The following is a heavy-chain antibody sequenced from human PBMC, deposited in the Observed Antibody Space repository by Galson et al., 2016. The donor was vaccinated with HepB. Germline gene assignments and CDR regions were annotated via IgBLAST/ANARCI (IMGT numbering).Heavy chain of an antibody. CDR1: GYTFSTYA. D-gene: IGHD6-13*01. J-gene: IGHJ6*02. CDR3: ARGAAAGMGYYYYYGMDV. CDR2: IIPIFGTA. V-gene: IGHV1-69*13. Sequence: SVKVSCKASGYTFSTYAIHWVRQAPGQSLEWMGGIIPIFGTANYAQKFQGRVTITADESTSTAYMELSSLRSEDTAVYYCARGAAAGMGYYYYYGMDVWGQGTTVTVSS.